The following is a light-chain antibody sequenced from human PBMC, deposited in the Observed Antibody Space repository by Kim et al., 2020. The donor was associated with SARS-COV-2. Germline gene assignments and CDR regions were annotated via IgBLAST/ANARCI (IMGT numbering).Light chain of an antibody. CDR1: QSISSY. Sequence: SVGDWVTSTCRASQSISSYLKWYQQKPGKAPKLLIYAGSSLQSGVPTRFSGSGSGTDYTLTISSLQPEDYATYYCQQSYSTLMLTFGGGTKVDIK. V-gene: IGKV1-39*01. CDR3: QQSYSTLMLT. CDR2: AGS. J-gene: IGKJ4*01.